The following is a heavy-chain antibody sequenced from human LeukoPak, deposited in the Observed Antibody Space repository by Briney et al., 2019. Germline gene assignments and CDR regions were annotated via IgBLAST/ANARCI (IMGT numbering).Heavy chain of an antibody. D-gene: IGHD3-10*01. J-gene: IGHJ4*02. Sequence: SETLSLTCAVYGGSFSGYYWSWIRQPPGKGLEWIGEINHSGSTNYNPSLKSRVTISVDTSKNQFSLKLSSVTAADTAVYYCARVGADGSGFLFDYWGQGTLVTVSS. CDR3: ARVGADGSGFLFDY. V-gene: IGHV4-34*01. CDR2: INHSGST. CDR1: GGSFSGYY.